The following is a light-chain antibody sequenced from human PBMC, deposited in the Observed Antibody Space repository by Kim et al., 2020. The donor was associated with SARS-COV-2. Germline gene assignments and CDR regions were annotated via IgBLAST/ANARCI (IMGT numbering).Light chain of an antibody. CDR1: SSDVGGYNH. V-gene: IGLV2-14*04. CDR3: SSLTSSITYV. CDR2: DVS. J-gene: IGLJ1*01. Sequence: GQSITISCTGTSSDVGGYNHVSWYQQHPGKAPKLMIYDVSKWPSGFSNRFSGSKSGNTASLTISWLQAEDEADYYCSSLTSSITYVFGTGTKVTVL.